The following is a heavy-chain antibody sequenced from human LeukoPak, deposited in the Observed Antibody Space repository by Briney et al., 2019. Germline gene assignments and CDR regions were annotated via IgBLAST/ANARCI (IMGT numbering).Heavy chain of an antibody. D-gene: IGHD2-15*01. Sequence: PSETLSLTCAVYGGSFSGYYWSWIRQPPGKGLEWIGEINHSGSTYYNPSLKSRVTISVDTSKNQFSLKLSSVTAADTAVYYCARRYCSGGSCQFDYWGQGTLVTVSS. CDR1: GGSFSGYY. CDR3: ARRYCSGGSCQFDY. J-gene: IGHJ4*02. V-gene: IGHV4-34*01. CDR2: INHSGST.